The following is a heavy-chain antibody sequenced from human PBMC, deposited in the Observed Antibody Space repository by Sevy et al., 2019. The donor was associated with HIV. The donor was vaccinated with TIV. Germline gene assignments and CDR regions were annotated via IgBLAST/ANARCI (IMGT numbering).Heavy chain of an antibody. Sequence: GGSLRLSCAASGFTFSDYAMNWVRQIPGKGLEWVSCINWKADNTGYADSLKGRFTISRDNAKNSLYLQIHSLRAEDTAWYYCARSSYYYDSTGYGPLDLWGQGTMVTVSS. CDR1: GFTFSDYA. J-gene: IGHJ3*01. V-gene: IGHV3-20*04. CDR3: ARSSYYYDSTGYGPLDL. D-gene: IGHD3-22*01. CDR2: INWKADNT.